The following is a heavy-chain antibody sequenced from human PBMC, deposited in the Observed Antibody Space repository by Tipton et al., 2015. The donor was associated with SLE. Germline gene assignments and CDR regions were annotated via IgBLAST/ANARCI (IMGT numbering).Heavy chain of an antibody. D-gene: IGHD5-12*01. V-gene: IGHV3-43*01. J-gene: IGHJ4*02. CDR3: ARSSEYSGYELDF. CDR2: SNWDGSVR. CDR1: GLTFDSYT. Sequence: SLRLSCAASGLTFDSYTIYWVRQRLVKGLEWVALSNWDGSVRYVRDSVRGRSTISRDNIKNSLYLEVDSLTPEDTGFYYCARSSEYSGYELDFWGQGMLVSVSS.